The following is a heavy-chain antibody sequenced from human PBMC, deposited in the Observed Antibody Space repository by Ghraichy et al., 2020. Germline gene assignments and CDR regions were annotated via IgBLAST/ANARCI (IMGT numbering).Heavy chain of an antibody. J-gene: IGHJ6*02. V-gene: IGHV3-9*01. D-gene: IGHD1-26*01. CDR2: ISWNSGSI. CDR1: GFTFDDYA. Sequence: GGSLRLSCAASGFTFDDYAMHWVRQAPGKGLEWVSGISWNSGSIGYADSVKGRFTISRDNAKNSLYLQMNSLRAEDTALYYCAKDIGGSYPPLYYYYGMDVWGQGTTVTVSS. CDR3: AKDIGGSYPPLYYYYGMDV.